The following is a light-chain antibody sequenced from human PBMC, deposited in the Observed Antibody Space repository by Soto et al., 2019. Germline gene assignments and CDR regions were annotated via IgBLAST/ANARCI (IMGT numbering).Light chain of an antibody. CDR1: QSISTY. CDR3: QQSFNIPVT. V-gene: IGKV1-39*01. J-gene: IGKJ5*01. CDR2: CAS. Sequence: DIRMTQSPSSLSASIGHSVTITCRASQSISTYLSWYLVKPGEAPKLLIYCASTLRTGVTSRFSGSGSGTDFTLTISSLQPEDFATYYCQQSFNIPVTFGQGTRLDIK.